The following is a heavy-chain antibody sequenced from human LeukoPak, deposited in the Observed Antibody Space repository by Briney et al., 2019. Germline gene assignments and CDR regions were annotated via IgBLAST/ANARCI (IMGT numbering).Heavy chain of an antibody. CDR3: ARGHQTTAVATATGFDY. V-gene: IGHV4-34*01. D-gene: IGHD6-19*01. Sequence: SETLSLTCAVYGGSFSGYYWSWIRQPPGKGLEWIGEINHSGSTNYNPSLKSRVTISVDTSKNQFSLKLSSVTAADTAVYYCARGHQTTAVATATGFDYWGQGTLVTVSS. CDR1: GGSFSGYY. J-gene: IGHJ4*02. CDR2: INHSGST.